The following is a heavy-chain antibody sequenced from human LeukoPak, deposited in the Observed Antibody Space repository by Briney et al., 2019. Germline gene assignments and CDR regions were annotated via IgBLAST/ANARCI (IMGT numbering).Heavy chain of an antibody. Sequence: PSETVSLTCTVSDGSITSFNCYWGWVRQPPGKGLMWRGSHGYDGGPYHNPSLTRRVIISIDSSRNQFSLSLTSVTAADTAVYYCARVNECSSSSGFTSWFDPWGQGTLVTVSS. CDR2: HGYDGGP. V-gene: IGHV4-39*07. D-gene: IGHD2-2*02. J-gene: IGHJ5*02. CDR3: ARVNECSSSSGFTSWFDP. CDR1: DGSITSFNCY.